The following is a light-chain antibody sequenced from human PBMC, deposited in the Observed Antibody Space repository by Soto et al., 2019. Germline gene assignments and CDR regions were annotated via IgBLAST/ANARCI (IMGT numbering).Light chain of an antibody. CDR3: QQSYTMPLT. CDR1: QRISSY. V-gene: IGKV1-39*01. Sequence: EIQMTQSPSSLSAFVGDSVTITCRASQRISSYLNWYQQKPGKAPKLLIYSASNLQTGVPSRFSGCGSGTDFTLSISSLQLEDLATYFCQQSYTMPLTFGGGTKVDIK. J-gene: IGKJ4*01. CDR2: SAS.